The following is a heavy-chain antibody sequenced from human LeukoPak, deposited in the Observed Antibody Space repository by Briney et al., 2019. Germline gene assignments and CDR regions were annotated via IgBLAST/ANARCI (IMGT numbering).Heavy chain of an antibody. CDR1: GFTFSSYS. Sequence: GGSLRLSCAASGFTFSSYSMSWVRQAPGKGLEWVSSISSSSSYIYYADSVKGRFTISRDNAKNSLYLQMNSLRAEDTAVYYCLYYDSSGYDAFDIWGQGTMVTVSS. CDR2: ISSSSSYI. V-gene: IGHV3-21*01. CDR3: LYYDSSGYDAFDI. J-gene: IGHJ3*02. D-gene: IGHD3-22*01.